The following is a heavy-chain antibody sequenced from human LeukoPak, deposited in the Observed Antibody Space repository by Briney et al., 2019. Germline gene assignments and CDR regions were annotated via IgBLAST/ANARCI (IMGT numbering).Heavy chain of an antibody. CDR1: GFTFSSYS. CDR2: ISSSSSTI. Sequence: GGSLRLSCAASGFTFSSYSMNWVRQAPGKGLEWVSYISSSSSTIYYADSVKGRFTISRDNAKNSLYLQMNSLRAEDTAVYYCAKEGRPYYYGSGSYYWGQGTLVTASS. J-gene: IGHJ4*02. V-gene: IGHV3-48*01. CDR3: AKEGRPYYYGSGSYY. D-gene: IGHD3-10*01.